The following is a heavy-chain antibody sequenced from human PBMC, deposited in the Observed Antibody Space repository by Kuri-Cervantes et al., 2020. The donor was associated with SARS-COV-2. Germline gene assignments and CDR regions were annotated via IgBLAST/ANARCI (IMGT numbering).Heavy chain of an antibody. CDR2: INACNGNT. V-gene: IGHV1-3*01. CDR1: GYTFTSYT. J-gene: IGHJ3*02. D-gene: IGHD2-2*01. CDR3: ARRDIVVVPAANDAFDI. Sequence: ASVNVSRKASGYTFTSYTMHWVRQAPGQRLEWVRWINACNGNTQYSQKFQGIVTITRDTSARPAYMELSSLRSEDTAVYYCARRDIVVVPAANDAFDIWGQGTMVTVSS.